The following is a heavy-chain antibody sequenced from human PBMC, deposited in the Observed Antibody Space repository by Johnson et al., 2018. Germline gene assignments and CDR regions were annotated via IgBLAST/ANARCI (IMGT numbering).Heavy chain of an antibody. Sequence: EVQLVASGGGVVQPGRSLRLSCAASGFSFSGSPMHWVRQDSGKGLEWVGRIRSQANNYAIAYGAWVKGRFNISRDDSKNTAYLQVNSLRAEDTAVYYCAKDRYSSGREYFQHWGQGTLVTVSS. CDR2: IRSQANNYAI. CDR3: AKDRYSSGREYFQH. CDR1: GFSFSGSP. D-gene: IGHD6-19*01. V-gene: IGHV3-73*01. J-gene: IGHJ1*01.